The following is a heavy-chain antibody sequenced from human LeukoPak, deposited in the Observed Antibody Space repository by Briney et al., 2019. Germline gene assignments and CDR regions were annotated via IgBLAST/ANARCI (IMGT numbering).Heavy chain of an antibody. CDR3: ARDHGYGSYQYYFDY. V-gene: IGHV1-69*13. Sequence: SVTVSCTASGGTFSSYAISWVRQAPGQGLEWMGGIIPIFGTANYAQKFQGRVTITADESTSTAYMELSSLRSEDTAVYYCARDHGYGSYQYYFDYWGQGTLVTVSS. D-gene: IGHD1-26*01. J-gene: IGHJ4*02. CDR1: GGTFSSYA. CDR2: IIPIFGTA.